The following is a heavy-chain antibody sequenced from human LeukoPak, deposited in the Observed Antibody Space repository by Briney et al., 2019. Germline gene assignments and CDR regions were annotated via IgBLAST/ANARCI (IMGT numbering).Heavy chain of an antibody. CDR3: ARDTLMRSNCRGRRCYYMDV. J-gene: IGHJ6*03. Sequence: SETLSLTCAVYGGSFRGHYWRWIRQPPGKGLELIGEINHSGSTVYNPSLKSRVTISVETSKNQFSLRLNSVTDADTGVYFCARDTLMRSNCRGRRCYYMDVWGTGTTVTVSS. CDR2: INHSGST. V-gene: IGHV4-34*01. CDR1: GGSFRGHY. D-gene: IGHD1-1*01.